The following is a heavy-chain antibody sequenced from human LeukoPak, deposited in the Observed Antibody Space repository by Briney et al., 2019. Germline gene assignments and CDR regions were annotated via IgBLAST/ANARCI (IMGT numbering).Heavy chain of an antibody. V-gene: IGHV4-59*08. Sequence: NPSETLSLTCTVSGGSISSYYWSWIRQPPGKGLEWIGYIYYSGSTNYNPSLKSRVTISVDTSKNQFSLKLSSVTAADTAVYYCARSTLGSPYYFDYWGQGTLVTVSS. CDR2: IYYSGST. CDR3: ARSTLGSPYYFDY. J-gene: IGHJ4*02. CDR1: GGSISSYY. D-gene: IGHD2-15*01.